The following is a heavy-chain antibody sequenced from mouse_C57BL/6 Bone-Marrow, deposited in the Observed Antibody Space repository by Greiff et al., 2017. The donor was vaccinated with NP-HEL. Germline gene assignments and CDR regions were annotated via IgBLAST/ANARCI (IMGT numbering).Heavy chain of an antibody. J-gene: IGHJ4*01. Sequence: EVQLQQSGPELVKPGASVKISCKASGYSFTGYYMNWVKQSPEKSLEWIGEINPSTGGTTYNQKFKAKATLTVDKSSSTAYMQLKSLTSEDSAVYYCARPEGSSYYAMDYWGQGTSVTVSS. CDR2: INPSTGGT. D-gene: IGHD1-1*01. V-gene: IGHV1-42*01. CDR1: GYSFTGYY. CDR3: ARPEGSSYYAMDY.